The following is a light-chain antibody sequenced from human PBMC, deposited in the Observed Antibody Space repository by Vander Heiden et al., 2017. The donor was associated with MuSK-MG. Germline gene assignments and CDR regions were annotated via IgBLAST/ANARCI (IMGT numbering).Light chain of an antibody. CDR3: QQYNKWPPIT. J-gene: IGKJ5*01. CDR2: GAF. Sequence: EIVMTQSPATLSVSPGERATLSCRASQSISDKLAWYQQKPGQAPRLLIYGAFIRATGIPARFSGSGYGTEFTLSISSLQSEDFAVYYCQQYNKWPPITFGQGTRMEIK. V-gene: IGKV3-15*01. CDR1: QSISDK.